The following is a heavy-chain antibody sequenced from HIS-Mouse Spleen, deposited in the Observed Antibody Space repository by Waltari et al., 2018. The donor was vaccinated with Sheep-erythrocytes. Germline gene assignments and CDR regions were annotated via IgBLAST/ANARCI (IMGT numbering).Heavy chain of an antibody. Sequence: EVQLVESGGGLVKPGGSLRLSCAASGFPFNSYSMTWVRQAPGKGLEGVSSISSSSSYIYYADSVKGRFTISRDNAKNSLYLQMNSLRAEDTAVYYCARDRSNYFDYWGQGTLVTVSS. CDR1: GFPFNSYS. CDR2: ISSSSSYI. D-gene: IGHD3-10*01. V-gene: IGHV3-21*01. J-gene: IGHJ4*02. CDR3: ARDRSNYFDY.